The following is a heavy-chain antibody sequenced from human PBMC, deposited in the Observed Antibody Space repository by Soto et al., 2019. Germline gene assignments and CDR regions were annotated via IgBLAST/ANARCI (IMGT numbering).Heavy chain of an antibody. CDR3: AKSLLFLWFEGPYYFDY. V-gene: IGHV3-23*01. CDR2: ISGSGGST. CDR1: GFAFSSYA. J-gene: IGHJ4*02. D-gene: IGHD3-10*01. Sequence: PGGSLRLSCAASGFAFSSYAMSWVRQAPGKGLEWVSAISGSGGSTYYAGSVKGRFTISRDNSKNTLYLQMNSLRAEDTAVYYCAKSLLFLWFEGPYYFDYWGQGTPVPVSS.